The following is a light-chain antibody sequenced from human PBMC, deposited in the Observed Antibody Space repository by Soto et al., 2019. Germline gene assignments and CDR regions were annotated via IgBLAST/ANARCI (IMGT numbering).Light chain of an antibody. J-gene: IGKJ4*01. CDR1: QSVSSN. CDR2: GAS. V-gene: IGKV3-15*01. CDR3: QQYNNWPPLT. Sequence: EIVMTQSPATLSVSPGERATLSCRASQSVSSNLAWYQQKPGQAPRLLIYGASTRATGIPARFSGSGSGTEFTRTISSLQCEDFADYYCQQYNNWPPLTFGGGTKVEIK.